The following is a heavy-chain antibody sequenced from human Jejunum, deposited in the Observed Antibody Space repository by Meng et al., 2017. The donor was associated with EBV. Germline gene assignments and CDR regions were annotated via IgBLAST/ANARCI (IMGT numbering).Heavy chain of an antibody. J-gene: IGHJ6*02. D-gene: IGHD2-2*01. V-gene: IGHV1-8*01. CDR3: ARGTVPAATLVTDTMDV. CDR1: GYTFTSFD. Sequence: VQAGAAVQKPGASVKVPCKASGYTFTSFDINWVRQAPGQGLEWLGWMSPLNGNTVYAEKFQGRVTMTSNPSMTTAYMELSSLRSDDTAVYYCARGTVPAATLVTDTMDVWGQGTMVTVSS. CDR2: MSPLNGNT.